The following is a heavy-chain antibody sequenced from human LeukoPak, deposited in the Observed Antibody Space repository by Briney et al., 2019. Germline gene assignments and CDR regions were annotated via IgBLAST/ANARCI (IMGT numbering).Heavy chain of an antibody. D-gene: IGHD3/OR15-3a*01. CDR3: AKRGVVIRVFLVGFHKEAYYFES. J-gene: IGHJ4*02. CDR1: GITLSNYG. CDR2: VSDSGGST. V-gene: IGHV3-23*01. Sequence: GGSLRLSCAVSGITLSNYGMSWVRQAPGKGLEWVAGVSDSGGSTKYADSVKGRFTISRDNPKNTLFLQMNSLRADDTAVYFCAKRGVVIRVFLVGFHKEAYYFESWGQGALVTVSS.